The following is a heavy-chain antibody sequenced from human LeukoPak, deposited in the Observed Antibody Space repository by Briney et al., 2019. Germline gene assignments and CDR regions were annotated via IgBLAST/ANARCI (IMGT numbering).Heavy chain of an antibody. D-gene: IGHD3-10*01. V-gene: IGHV1-69*05. CDR2: IIPIFGTA. CDR3: ARDGPGRRGYFDY. J-gene: IGHJ4*02. CDR1: GGTFSSYA. Sequence: SVKVSCKASGGTFSSYAISWVRQAPGQGLEWMGGIIPIFGTANYAQKFQGRVTITTDESTSTAYMELSRLRSDDTAVYYCARDGPGRRGYFDYWGQGTLVTVSS.